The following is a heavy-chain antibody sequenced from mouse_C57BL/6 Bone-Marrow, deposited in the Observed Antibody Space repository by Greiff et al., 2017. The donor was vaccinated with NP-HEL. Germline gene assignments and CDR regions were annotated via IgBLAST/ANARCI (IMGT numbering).Heavy chain of an antibody. V-gene: IGHV1-54*01. Sequence: QVQLQQSGAELVRPGTSVKVSCKASGYAFTNYLIEWVKQRPGQGLEWIGVINPGSGGTNYNEKFKGKATLTADKSSSTAYMQRSSLTSEDSAVYFCARSRYYGSSFPYWYFDVWGTGTTVTVSS. CDR1: GYAFTNYL. CDR3: ARSRYYGSSFPYWYFDV. D-gene: IGHD1-1*01. CDR2: INPGSGGT. J-gene: IGHJ1*03.